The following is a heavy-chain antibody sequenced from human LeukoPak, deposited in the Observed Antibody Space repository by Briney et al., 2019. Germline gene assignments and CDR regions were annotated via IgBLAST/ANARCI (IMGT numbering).Heavy chain of an antibody. D-gene: IGHD3-22*01. CDR1: GFTFDDYT. CDR3: AKAYYDSSGYYPASRYYYYGMDV. CDR2: ISWDGGST. V-gene: IGHV3-43*01. J-gene: IGHJ6*02. Sequence: GGSLRLSCAASGFTFDDYTMHWVRQAPGKGLEWVSLISWDGGSTYYADSVKGRFTISRDNSKNSLYLQMNSLRTEDTALYYCAKAYYDSSGYYPASRYYYYGMDVWGQGTTVTVSS.